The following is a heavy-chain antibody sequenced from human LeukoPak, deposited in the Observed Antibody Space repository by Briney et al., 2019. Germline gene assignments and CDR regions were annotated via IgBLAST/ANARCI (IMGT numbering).Heavy chain of an antibody. J-gene: IGHJ4*02. Sequence: PGGSLRLSCAASGFSFSSVYMSWVRQAPGKGLEWVGRIKSKTEGGTADYAAPVKGRFSISRDDSINTVYLEMNSLKTEDTAVYYCTTYRSYPDYWGQGALVTVSS. D-gene: IGHD1-26*01. CDR3: TTYRSYPDY. CDR1: GFSFSSVY. V-gene: IGHV3-15*01. CDR2: IKSKTEGGTA.